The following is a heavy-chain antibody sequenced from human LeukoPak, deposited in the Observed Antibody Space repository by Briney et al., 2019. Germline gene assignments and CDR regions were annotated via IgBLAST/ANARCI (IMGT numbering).Heavy chain of an antibody. V-gene: IGHV4-38-2*02. CDR2: IYHSGST. D-gene: IGHD5-12*01. Sequence: ASETLSLACTVSGYSISSGYYWGWIRQPPGKGLEWIGSIYHSGSTYYNTSLKSRVTISVDTSKNQFSLKLSSVTAADTAVYYCAREGDRGYSGYDHWYFDLWGRGTLVTVSS. CDR1: GYSISSGYY. CDR3: AREGDRGYSGYDHWYFDL. J-gene: IGHJ2*01.